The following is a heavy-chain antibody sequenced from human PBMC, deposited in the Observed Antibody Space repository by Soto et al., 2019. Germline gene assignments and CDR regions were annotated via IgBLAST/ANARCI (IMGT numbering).Heavy chain of an antibody. V-gene: IGHV5-51*01. CDR1: GYTFSNYW. Sequence: EVQLLQSGGEVKKPGESLKISCKASGYTFSNYWIGWVRQMPGKGLEWMAIIYPGDSDTRYSPSFQGQVTISADNSISTAYLQWNSLEASDTAIYSCARLVGDWGVGWFGPWGKGTQVTVSS. J-gene: IGHJ5*02. CDR3: ARLVGDWGVGWFGP. D-gene: IGHD2-21*02. CDR2: IYPGDSDT.